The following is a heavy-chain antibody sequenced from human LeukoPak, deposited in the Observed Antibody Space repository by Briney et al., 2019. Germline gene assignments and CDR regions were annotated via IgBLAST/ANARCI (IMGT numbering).Heavy chain of an antibody. CDR2: IYYGEST. D-gene: IGHD4-11*01. CDR1: GGSISSGDYY. J-gene: IGHJ6*02. CDR3: AREVGEYTVTTSEPPYGMDV. Sequence: SETLSLTCTVSGGSISSGDYYWSWIRQPPGKGLEWIGYIYYGESTYYNPSLKSRVTISVDTSKNQFSLKLSSVTAADTAVYYCAREVGEYTVTTSEPPYGMDVWGQGTTVTVSS. V-gene: IGHV4-30-4*01.